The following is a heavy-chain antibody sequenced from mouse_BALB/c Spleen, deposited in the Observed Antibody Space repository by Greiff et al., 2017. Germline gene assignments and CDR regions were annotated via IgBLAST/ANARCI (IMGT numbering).Heavy chain of an antibody. J-gene: IGHJ4*01. Sequence: DVKLVESGGDLVKPGGSLKLSCAASGFTFSSYGMSWVRQTPDKRLEWVATISSGGSYTYYPDSVKGRFTISRDNAKNTLYLQMSSLTSEDTAMYYCARQAYYGKYGRAMEYWGQGTSVTVSS. D-gene: IGHD2-10*01. V-gene: IGHV5-6*02. CDR3: ARQAYYGKYGRAMEY. CDR1: GFTFSSYG. CDR2: ISSGGSYT.